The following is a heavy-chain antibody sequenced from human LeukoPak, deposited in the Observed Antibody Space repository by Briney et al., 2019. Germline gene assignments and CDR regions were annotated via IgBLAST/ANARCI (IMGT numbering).Heavy chain of an antibody. CDR1: GGSISSGGYY. Sequence: PSQTLSLTCTVSGGSISSGGYYWSWIRQHPGKGLEWIGNIYYSGSTYYNPSLKSRVTISVDTSKNQFSLKLSSVTAADTAVYYCARVKAKNDYGDYHNWFDPWGQGTLVTVSS. CDR3: ARVKAKNDYGDYHNWFDP. CDR2: IYYSGST. D-gene: IGHD4-17*01. J-gene: IGHJ5*02. V-gene: IGHV4-31*03.